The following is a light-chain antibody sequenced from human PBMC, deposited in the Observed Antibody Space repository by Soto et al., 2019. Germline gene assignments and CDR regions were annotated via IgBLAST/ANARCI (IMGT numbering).Light chain of an antibody. CDR1: GSDY. V-gene: IGLV2-14*03. CDR2: DVS. J-gene: IGLJ2*01. Sequence: QSALTQPASVSGSPGQSITISCTGTGSDYVSWYQHHPGEAPKLMIYDVSYRPSGVSNRFSGSKSGNTASLTISGLQAEDEADYYCSSYRTSTTVVFGGGTKLTVL. CDR3: SSYRTSTTVV.